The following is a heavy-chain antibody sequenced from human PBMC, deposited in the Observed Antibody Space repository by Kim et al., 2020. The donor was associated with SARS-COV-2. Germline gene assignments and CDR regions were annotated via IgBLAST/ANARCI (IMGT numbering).Heavy chain of an antibody. CDR2: FDPEDGET. Sequence: ASVKVSCKVSGYTLTELSMHWVRQAPGKGLEWMGGFDPEDGETIYAQKFQGRVTMTEDTSTDTAYMELRSLRSDDTAVYYCARTPYYDYVWGSYRSVDYWGQGTLVTVSS. CDR3: ARTPYYDYVWGSYRSVDY. CDR1: GYTLTELS. D-gene: IGHD3-16*02. J-gene: IGHJ4*02. V-gene: IGHV1-24*01.